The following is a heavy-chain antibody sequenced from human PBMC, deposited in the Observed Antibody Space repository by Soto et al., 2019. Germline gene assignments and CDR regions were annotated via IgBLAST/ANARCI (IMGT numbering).Heavy chain of an antibody. D-gene: IGHD3-3*01. CDR2: ISGSGGRT. CDR3: AKDAYDFWSGYYSVDYMDV. CDR1: GFTFSSYA. Sequence: EVQLLESGGGLVQPGGSLRLSCAASGFTFSSYAMSWVRQAPGKGLEWVSAISGSGGRTYYADSVKGRFTISRDNSKNTLYLQMNSLRAEDTAVYYCAKDAYDFWSGYYSVDYMDVWGKGTTVTVSS. J-gene: IGHJ6*03. V-gene: IGHV3-23*01.